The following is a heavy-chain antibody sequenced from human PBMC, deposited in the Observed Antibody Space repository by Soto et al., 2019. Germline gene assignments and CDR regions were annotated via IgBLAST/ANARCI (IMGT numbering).Heavy chain of an antibody. CDR2: INPSDATT. Sequence: ASVKVSCKASGYTFTNYCISWVRQAPGQGLEWMGLINPSDATTSYAQKRQGRVTMTRDTSTSTVYMELSSLRSEDTAVYYCTRSITRFLEWSFDYWGQGTLVTVS. J-gene: IGHJ4*02. V-gene: IGHV1-46*03. CDR3: TRSITRFLEWSFDY. D-gene: IGHD3-3*01. CDR1: GYTFTNYC.